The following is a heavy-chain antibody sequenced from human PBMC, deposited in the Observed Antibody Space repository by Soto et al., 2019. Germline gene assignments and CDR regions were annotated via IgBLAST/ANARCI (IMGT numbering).Heavy chain of an antibody. CDR1: GYSFTNYW. CDR2: IHSGYSDI. CDR3: ARHTNGYNPLDY. Sequence: PGESLKISCKGFGYSFTNYWIGWVRQMPGKGLEWMEIIHSGYSDIRYSPSFEGLVTISADTSISTAYLQWSSLKASDTAMYYCARHTNGYNPLDYWGQGTPVTVSS. D-gene: IGHD5-12*01. J-gene: IGHJ4*02. V-gene: IGHV5-51*01.